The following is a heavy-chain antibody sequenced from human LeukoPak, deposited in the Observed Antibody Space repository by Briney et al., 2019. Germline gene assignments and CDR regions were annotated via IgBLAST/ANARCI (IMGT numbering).Heavy chain of an antibody. V-gene: IGHV5-51*01. J-gene: IGHJ4*02. Sequence: GESLKISCKGSGYSFTNSWIVWVRQMPGKGLEWMGIIYPGNSDTRYSPSFQGQVTISADKSISTAYLQWSSLKASDTAMYYCAKDKFRSGWSQGLFDYWGQGTLVTVSS. CDR3: AKDKFRSGWSQGLFDY. CDR2: IYPGNSDT. CDR1: GYSFTNSW. D-gene: IGHD6-19*01.